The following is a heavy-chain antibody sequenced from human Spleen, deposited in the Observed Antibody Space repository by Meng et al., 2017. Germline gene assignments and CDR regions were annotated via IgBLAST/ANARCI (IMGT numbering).Heavy chain of an antibody. CDR2: VFHTGYN. CDR3: ARDASAKSRGY. CDR1: GYSISTNYY. V-gene: IGHV4-38-2*02. Sequence: GSLRLSCTVSGYSISTNYYWGWIRQPPGKGLEWIGSVFHTGYNYNNPSLQSRVTISVDTSKNQFSLKLSSVTAADTAVYYCARDASAKSRGYWGQGTLVTVSS. D-gene: IGHD3-10*01. J-gene: IGHJ4*02.